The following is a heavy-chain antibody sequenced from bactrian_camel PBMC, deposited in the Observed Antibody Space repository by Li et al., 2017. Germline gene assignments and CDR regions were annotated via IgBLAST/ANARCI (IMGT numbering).Heavy chain of an antibody. CDR3: AATSPVFATRDCDSGSWPVFV. D-gene: IGHD3*01. J-gene: IGHJ4*01. CDR1: GFIFRDHY. Sequence: HVQLVESGGGLVQPGGSLRLSCAASGFIFRDHYMNWVRHAPGKGLEWVSGIFSDGRNTAYADSVKGRFTISRDNAKNTVVLQMNSLNPEDTAMYYCAATSPVFATRDCDSGSWPVFVRGQGTQVTVS. CDR2: IFSDGRNT. V-gene: IGHV3S6*01.